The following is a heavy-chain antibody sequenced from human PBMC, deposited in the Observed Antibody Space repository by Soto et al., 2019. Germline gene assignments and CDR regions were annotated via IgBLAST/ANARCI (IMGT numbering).Heavy chain of an antibody. CDR2: INPNSGGT. D-gene: IGHD2-21*02. CDR3: ARACGGDCYSTGFDY. J-gene: IGHJ4*02. Sequence: GSVKVSCKASGYTFTGYYMHWVRQAPGQGLEWMGWINPNSGGTNYAQKFQGRVTMTRDTSISTAYMELSRLRSDDTTVYYCARACGGDCYSTGFDYWGQGTLVTVSS. CDR1: GYTFTGYY. V-gene: IGHV1-2*02.